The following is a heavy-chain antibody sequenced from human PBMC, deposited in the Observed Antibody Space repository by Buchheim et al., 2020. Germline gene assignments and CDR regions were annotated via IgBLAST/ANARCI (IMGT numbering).Heavy chain of an antibody. D-gene: IGHD3-22*01. V-gene: IGHV3-7*01. CDR3: ARDAGDYYDSSGYYLGY. CDR1: GFTFSSYW. Sequence: EVQLVESGGGLVQPGGSLRLSCAASGFTFSSYWMSWVRQAPGKGLEWVANIKQDGSEKYYVDSVKGRFTISRDNAKNSLYLQMSSLRAEDTAVYYCARDAGDYYDSSGYYLGYWGQGTL. J-gene: IGHJ4*02. CDR2: IKQDGSEK.